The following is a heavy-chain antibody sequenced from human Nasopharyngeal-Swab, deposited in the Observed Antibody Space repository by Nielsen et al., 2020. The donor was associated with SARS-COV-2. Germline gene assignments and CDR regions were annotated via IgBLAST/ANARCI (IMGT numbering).Heavy chain of an antibody. Sequence: SETLSLTCAVYGGSFSGYYWSWIRQPPGKGLGWIGEINHSGSPNYNPSLKSRVTISVDTSKNQFSLKLSSVTAADTAVYYCARGRSSSSWNDYWGQGTLVTVSS. CDR2: INHSGSP. J-gene: IGHJ4*02. D-gene: IGHD6-13*01. V-gene: IGHV4-34*01. CDR1: GGSFSGYY. CDR3: ARGRSSSSWNDY.